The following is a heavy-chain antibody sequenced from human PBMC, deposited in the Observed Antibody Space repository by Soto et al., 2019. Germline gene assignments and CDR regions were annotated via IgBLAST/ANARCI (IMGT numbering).Heavy chain of an antibody. D-gene: IGHD2-15*01. CDR1: GYSFTDYW. J-gene: IGHJ5*02. V-gene: IGHV5-51*01. CDR3: VRQGCSGGGCYYEWFDP. Sequence: LGESLKISCKTSGYSFTDYWIGWVRQMPGKGLEWMGIMYPGDSDTRYSPSFQGQVTISADKSISTAYLQWSSLKASDTAMYYCVRQGCSGGGCYYEWFDPWGQGTQVTVSS. CDR2: MYPGDSDT.